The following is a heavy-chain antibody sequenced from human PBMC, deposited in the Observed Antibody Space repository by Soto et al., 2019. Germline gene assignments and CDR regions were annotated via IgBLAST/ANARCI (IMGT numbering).Heavy chain of an antibody. CDR2: IWYDGSNK. J-gene: IGHJ4*02. Sequence: GGSLRLSCAASGFTFSSYGMHWVRQAPGKGLEWVAVIWYDGSNKYYADSVKGRFTISRDNSKNTLYLQMNSLRAEDTAVYYWARDRYRSGPVDYWGKGTLVTVSS. D-gene: IGHD6-19*01. CDR3: ARDRYRSGPVDY. V-gene: IGHV3-33*01. CDR1: GFTFSSYG.